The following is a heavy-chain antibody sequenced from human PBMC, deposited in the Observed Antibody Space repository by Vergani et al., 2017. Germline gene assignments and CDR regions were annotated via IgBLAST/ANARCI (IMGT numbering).Heavy chain of an antibody. V-gene: IGHV4-30-2*01. CDR3: VRRKNVVRETDYFDY. J-gene: IGHJ4*02. CDR1: GGSISSGAFS. Sequence: QLQLQESGSGLVKPSQTLSLNCAASGGSISSGAFSWGWIRQPPGRGLQWIGHIFQSGSPDYNASLKSRVNISLDKSKNHFSLSLSSVTAADTAVYYCVRRKNVVRETDYFDYWGQGILVTVSS. CDR2: IFQSGSP. D-gene: IGHD3-10*01.